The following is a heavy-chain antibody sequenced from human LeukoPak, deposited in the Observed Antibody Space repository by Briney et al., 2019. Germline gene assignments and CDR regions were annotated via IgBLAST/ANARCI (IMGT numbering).Heavy chain of an antibody. CDR2: IYHSGST. Sequence: SETLSLTCAVSGGSISSSNWWSWVRQPPGKGLEWIGEIYHSGSTYYNPSLKSRVTISVDTSKNQFSLKLSSVTAADTAVYYCARVLGTIDAFDIWGQGTMVTVSS. J-gene: IGHJ3*02. D-gene: IGHD5-12*01. V-gene: IGHV4-4*02. CDR3: ARVLGTIDAFDI. CDR1: GGSISSSNW.